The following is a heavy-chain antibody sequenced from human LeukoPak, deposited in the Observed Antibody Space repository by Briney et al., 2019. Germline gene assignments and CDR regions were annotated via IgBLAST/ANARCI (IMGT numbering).Heavy chain of an antibody. Sequence: SETLSLTCTVSGGSISSYYWSWIRQPPGKGLEWIGYIYYSGSTDYNPSLKSRVTISVETSKNQFSLKLSSVTAADTAVYYCARVTGYMIEDYFDYRGQGTLVTVSS. J-gene: IGHJ4*02. CDR3: ARVTGYMIEDYFDY. D-gene: IGHD3-22*01. CDR2: IYYSGST. V-gene: IGHV4-59*01. CDR1: GGSISSYY.